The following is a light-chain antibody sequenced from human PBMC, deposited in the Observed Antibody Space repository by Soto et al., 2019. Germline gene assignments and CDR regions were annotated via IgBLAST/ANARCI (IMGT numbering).Light chain of an antibody. V-gene: IGLV1-40*01. CDR2: GNS. Sequence: QSVLTQSPSVSGAPGQRVTISCTGSSSNIGANYDVHWYQQLPGTAPKLLIYGNSNRPSGVPDRISGSKSGTSASLAITGLQAEDEADYYCQSYDSSLSGVIFGGGTKLTVL. J-gene: IGLJ2*01. CDR3: QSYDSSLSGVI. CDR1: SSNIGANYD.